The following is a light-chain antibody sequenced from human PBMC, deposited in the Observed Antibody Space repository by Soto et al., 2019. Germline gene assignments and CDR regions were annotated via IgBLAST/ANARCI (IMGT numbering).Light chain of an antibody. CDR3: QQYGRTSWT. J-gene: IGKJ1*01. Sequence: EIVLTHSPGTLSLSPGEGATHSCRASQSVSTNFFAWYQQKPGQAPRLLIYGASTRATGIPDRFSGSGSGTDFTLTISRLEPEDFAVYYCQQYGRTSWTFGQGTKV. V-gene: IGKV3-20*01. CDR1: QSVSTNF. CDR2: GAS.